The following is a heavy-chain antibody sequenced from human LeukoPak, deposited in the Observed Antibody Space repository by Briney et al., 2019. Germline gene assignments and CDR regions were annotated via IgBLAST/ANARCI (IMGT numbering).Heavy chain of an antibody. D-gene: IGHD2-2*01. V-gene: IGHV1-8*01. Sequence: GASVTVSCKASGYTFTSYDINWVRQAPGQGLEWMGWMNPNSGNTGYAQKFQGRVTMTRNTSISTAYMELSSLRSEDTAVYYCARQYCSSTSCYNWFDPWGQGTLVTVSS. CDR2: MNPNSGNT. CDR1: GYTFTSYD. CDR3: ARQYCSSTSCYNWFDP. J-gene: IGHJ5*02.